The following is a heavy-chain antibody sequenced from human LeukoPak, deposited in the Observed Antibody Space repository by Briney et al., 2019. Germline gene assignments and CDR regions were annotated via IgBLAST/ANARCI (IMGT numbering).Heavy chain of an antibody. J-gene: IGHJ6*03. Sequence: GGSLRLSCAASGFTFSNAWMSWVRQAPGKGLEWVAFIRYDGSNKYYAGSVKGRFTISRDNSKNTLYLQMNSLRAEDTAVYYCAKQRYQLLYDLDYYYYMDVWGKGTTVTVSS. V-gene: IGHV3-30*02. CDR3: AKQRYQLLYDLDYYYYMDV. CDR1: GFTFSNAW. CDR2: IRYDGSNK. D-gene: IGHD2-2*02.